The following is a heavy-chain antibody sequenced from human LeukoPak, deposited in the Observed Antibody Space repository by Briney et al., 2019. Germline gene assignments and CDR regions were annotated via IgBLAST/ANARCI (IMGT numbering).Heavy chain of an antibody. CDR1: GGSISSCY. V-gene: IGHV4-4*07. CDR2: IYTSGST. D-gene: IGHD2-2*03. Sequence: NPSETLSLTCTVSGGSISSCYWSWIRQPAGKGLEWIGRIYTSGSTNYNPPLKSRVTMSVDTSKNQFSLKLSSVTAADTAVYYCARDDGYCSSTSCFNYYYYYGMDVWGQGTTVTVSS. J-gene: IGHJ6*02. CDR3: ARDDGYCSSTSCFNYYYYYGMDV.